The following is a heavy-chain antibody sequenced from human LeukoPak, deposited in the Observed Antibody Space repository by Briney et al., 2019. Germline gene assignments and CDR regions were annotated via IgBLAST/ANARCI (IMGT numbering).Heavy chain of an antibody. J-gene: IGHJ4*02. CDR2: INPNGGST. D-gene: IGHD6-19*01. Sequence: ASVKVSCKASGYTFTSYYMHWVRQAPGQGLEWMGIINPNGGSTSYAQKFQGRITMTRDTSTSTVYMELSSLRSEDTAVYYCARDESPSLDSGWYIVSAFDYWGQGTLVTVSS. V-gene: IGHV1-46*01. CDR3: ARDESPSLDSGWYIVSAFDY. CDR1: GYTFTSYY.